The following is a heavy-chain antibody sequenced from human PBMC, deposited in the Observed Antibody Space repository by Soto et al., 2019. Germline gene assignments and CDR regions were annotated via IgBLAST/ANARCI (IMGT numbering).Heavy chain of an antibody. V-gene: IGHV3-72*01. J-gene: IGHJ6*02. D-gene: IGHD6-6*01. CDR2: TRNKANSYTT. CDR1: GFTFSDHY. CDR3: ARGVPGIAARRVYYYGMDV. Sequence: GGSLRLSCAASGFTFSDHYMDWVRQAPGKGLEWVGRTRNKANSYTTEYAASVKGRFTISRDDSKNSLYLQMNSLKTEDTAVYYCARGVPGIAARRVYYYGMDVWGQGTTVTVSS.